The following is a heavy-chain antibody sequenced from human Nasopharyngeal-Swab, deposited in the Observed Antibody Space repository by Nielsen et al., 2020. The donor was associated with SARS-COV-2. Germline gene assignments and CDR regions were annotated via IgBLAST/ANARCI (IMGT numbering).Heavy chain of an antibody. CDR1: GGSISSYY. Sequence: SETLSLTCTVSGGSISSYYWNWIRQPPGKGLGWIGYIYYSGSTNYNPSLKSRVTISVDTSKSQFSLKLSSVTAADTAVYYCARQDSWYYYYGMDVWGQGTTVTVSS. V-gene: IGHV4-59*08. CDR3: ARQDSWYYYYGMDV. J-gene: IGHJ6*02. CDR2: IYYSGST.